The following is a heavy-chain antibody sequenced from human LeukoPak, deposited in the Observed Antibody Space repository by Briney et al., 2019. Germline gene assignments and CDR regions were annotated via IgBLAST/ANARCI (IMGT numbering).Heavy chain of an antibody. J-gene: IGHJ5*02. CDR3: ASTVRSSTSSPFAPRDYNWFDP. CDR2: INHSGST. V-gene: IGHV4-34*01. D-gene: IGHD2-2*01. Sequence: SETLSLTCAVYGGSFSGYYWSWIRQPPGKGLEWIGEINHSGSTNYNPSLKTRATTSADTSRNQFSLKLRSVTAADTAVYYCASTVRSSTSSPFAPRDYNWFDPWGQGTLVTVSS. CDR1: GGSFSGYY.